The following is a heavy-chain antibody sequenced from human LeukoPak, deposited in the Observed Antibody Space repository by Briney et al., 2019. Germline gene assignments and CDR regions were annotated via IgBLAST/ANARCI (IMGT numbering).Heavy chain of an antibody. CDR3: AGIKYSSSWYLMPYY. CDR2: IYTSGGT. Sequence: SETLSLTCTVSGGSISSGSYYWSWIRQPAGKGLEWIGHIYTSGGTNYNPSLKSRVTISVDTSKNQFSLKLSSVTAADTAVYYCAGIKYSSSWYLMPYYWGQGNLVTVSS. J-gene: IGHJ4*02. D-gene: IGHD6-13*01. CDR1: GGSISSGSYY. V-gene: IGHV4-61*09.